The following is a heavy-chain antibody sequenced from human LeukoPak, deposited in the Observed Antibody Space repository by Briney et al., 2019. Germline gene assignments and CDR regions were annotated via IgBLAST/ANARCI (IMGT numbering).Heavy chain of an antibody. CDR3: AKDRGYCSGGSCYYFDY. CDR2: IRYDGSNK. V-gene: IGHV3-30*02. D-gene: IGHD2-15*01. CDR1: GFRFSTYG. Sequence: GGSLRLSCAVSGFRFSTYGMNWVRQAPGKGLEWVAFIRYDGSNKYYADSVKGRFTISRDNSKNTLYLQMNSLRAEDTAVYYCAKDRGYCSGGSCYYFDYWGQGTLVTVSS. J-gene: IGHJ4*02.